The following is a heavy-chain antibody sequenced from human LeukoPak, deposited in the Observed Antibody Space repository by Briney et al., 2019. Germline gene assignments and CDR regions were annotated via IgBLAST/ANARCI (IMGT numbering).Heavy chain of an antibody. D-gene: IGHD2-2*01. Sequence: GGSLRLSCAASGFTFSNYGMHWVRQAPGKGLEWVAFIRYDGSNKYYADSVKGRFTISTDNSKNTLYLLMNRLRAEDAAVYYCASKNAVVASFDYWGQGTLVTVSS. V-gene: IGHV3-30*02. CDR3: ASKNAVVASFDY. CDR1: GFTFSNYG. CDR2: IRYDGSNK. J-gene: IGHJ4*02.